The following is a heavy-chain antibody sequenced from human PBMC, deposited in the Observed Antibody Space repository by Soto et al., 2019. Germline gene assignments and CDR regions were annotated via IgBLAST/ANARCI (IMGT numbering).Heavy chain of an antibody. J-gene: IGHJ4*02. D-gene: IGHD6-13*01. V-gene: IGHV4-4*02. CDR3: ARDPALAAGTGYFDY. Sequence: PSGTLSLTCAVSGGSVSSSNWGSWVRQPPGKGLEWIGEIYHSGSINYNPSLLSRVTMSVDKSKNQFSLKLSSVTAADTAVYYCARDPALAAGTGYFDYWGQGTLVTVSS. CDR1: GGSVSSSNW. CDR2: IYHSGSI.